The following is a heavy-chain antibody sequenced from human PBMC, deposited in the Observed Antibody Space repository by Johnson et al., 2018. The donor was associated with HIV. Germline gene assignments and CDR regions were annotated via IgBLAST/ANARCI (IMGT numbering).Heavy chain of an antibody. V-gene: IGHV3-30-3*01. CDR1: GFTFGGYT. J-gene: IGHJ3*02. D-gene: IGHD1-1*01. CDR3: AREELEPDVFDI. CDR2: ISSDGSDQ. Sequence: QVPLVESGGGVVQPGRSLRLSCAASGFTFGGYTMYWVRQAPGEGLEWLAIISSDGSDQYYTDSVKGRFTISRDNSKNIAFMQMNRLRAEDTAVYYCAREELEPDVFDIWGQGTMVTVSS.